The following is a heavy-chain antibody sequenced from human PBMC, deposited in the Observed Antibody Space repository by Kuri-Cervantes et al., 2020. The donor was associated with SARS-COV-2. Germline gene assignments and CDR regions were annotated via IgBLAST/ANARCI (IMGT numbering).Heavy chain of an antibody. V-gene: IGHV4-38-2*01. CDR2: GYHSGST. Sequence: SETLSLTCAVSGYFISSGYSWGWIRQPPGKGLEWIGNGYHSGSTYYSPSLEGRVTISLDTSKNQFSLKLSSVTAADTAVYYCASSDYGDRINWFDPWGQGTLVTVSS. CDR1: GYFISSGYS. J-gene: IGHJ5*02. D-gene: IGHD4-17*01. CDR3: ASSDYGDRINWFDP.